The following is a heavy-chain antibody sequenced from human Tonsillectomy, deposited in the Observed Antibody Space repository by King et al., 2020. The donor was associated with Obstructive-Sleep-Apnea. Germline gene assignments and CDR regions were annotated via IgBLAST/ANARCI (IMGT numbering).Heavy chain of an antibody. CDR2: ISWNSGSI. J-gene: IGHJ6*02. D-gene: IGHD1-26*01. CDR3: AKDRGSGSYYTYYGMDV. Sequence: VQLVESGGGLVQPGRSLRLSCAASVFTFDDYAMHLVRQAPGKGLEWVSGISWNSGSIGYADSVKGRFTISRDNAKNSLYLQMNRLRAEDTALYYCAKDRGSGSYYTYYGMDVWGQGTTVTVSS. CDR1: VFTFDDYA. V-gene: IGHV3-9*01.